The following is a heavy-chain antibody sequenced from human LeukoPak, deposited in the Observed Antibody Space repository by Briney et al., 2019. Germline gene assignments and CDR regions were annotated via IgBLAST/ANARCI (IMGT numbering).Heavy chain of an antibody. Sequence: GGSLRLSCAASGFTVSSNYMSWVRQAPGKGLEWVSVIYSGGSTYYADSVKGRFTISRDNSKNTLYLQMNSLRAEDTAVYYCARDQYYDDAFDIWGQGTMVTVSS. D-gene: IGHD3-22*01. V-gene: IGHV3-53*01. CDR2: IYSGGST. J-gene: IGHJ3*02. CDR1: GFTVSSNY. CDR3: ARDQYYDDAFDI.